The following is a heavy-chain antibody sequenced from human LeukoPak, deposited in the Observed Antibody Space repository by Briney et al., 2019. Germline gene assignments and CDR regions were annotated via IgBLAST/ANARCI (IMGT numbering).Heavy chain of an antibody. CDR3: AGGLQWLAHDC. CDR2: TYNSGST. Sequence: PSETLSLTCTVSGDSISSLHCSWIRQPPGKRLEWIGSTYNSGSTNYNPSLKSRVTISVDTSKNQLSLKLSSVTAADTAMYYCAGGLQWLAHDCWGQGTLVTVSS. V-gene: IGHV4-59*08. CDR1: GDSISSLH. J-gene: IGHJ4*02. D-gene: IGHD6-19*01.